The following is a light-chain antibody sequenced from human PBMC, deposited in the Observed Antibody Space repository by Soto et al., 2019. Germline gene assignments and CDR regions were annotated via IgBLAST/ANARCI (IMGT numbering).Light chain of an antibody. Sequence: QSALTQPPSASGSPGQSVTISCTGTSSDIGGYNFVSWYQQFPGKAPKLIICEVTKRPSGVPDRFSGSKSGNTASLTVSGLQTADEADYYCSSYGGSNNFVFGTGTKVTVL. J-gene: IGLJ1*01. V-gene: IGLV2-8*01. CDR3: SSYGGSNNFV. CDR1: SSDIGGYNF. CDR2: EVT.